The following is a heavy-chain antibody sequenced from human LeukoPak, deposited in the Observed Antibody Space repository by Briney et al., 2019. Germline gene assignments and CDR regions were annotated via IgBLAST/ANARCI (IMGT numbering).Heavy chain of an antibody. V-gene: IGHV1-24*01. D-gene: IGHD1-26*01. CDR3: AIGRPRSYYFDY. J-gene: IGHJ4*02. CDR2: FYHEDGET. Sequence: ASVTVSCKVSGYTLTELSMHWVRQAPGKGLEWMGGFYHEDGETIYAQKFQGRVTMTEDTSTDTAYMELSSLRSEDTAVYYCAIGRPRSYYFDYGGQGTLVTVSS. CDR1: GYTLTELS.